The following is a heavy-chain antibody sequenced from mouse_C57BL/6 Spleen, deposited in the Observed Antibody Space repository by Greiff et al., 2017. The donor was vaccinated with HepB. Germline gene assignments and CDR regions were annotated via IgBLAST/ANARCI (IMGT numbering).Heavy chain of an antibody. V-gene: IGHV1-69*01. D-gene: IGHD1-1*01. CDR3: ARTSSYYGSSPYYFDY. Sequence: QVQLKQPGAELVMPGASVKLSCKASGYTFTSYWMHWVKQRPGQGLEWIGEIDPSDSYTNYNHKFKGKSTLTVDKSSSTAYMQLSSLTSEDSAVYYCARTSSYYGSSPYYFDYWGQGTTLTVSS. CDR2: IDPSDSYT. CDR1: GYTFTSYW. J-gene: IGHJ2*01.